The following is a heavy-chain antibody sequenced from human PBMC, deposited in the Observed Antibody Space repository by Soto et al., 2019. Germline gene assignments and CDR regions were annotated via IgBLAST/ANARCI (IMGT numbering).Heavy chain of an antibody. CDR2: MNPNSGNT. J-gene: IGHJ6*03. D-gene: IGHD6-13*01. CDR3: ATSEQQLARDWYYYYYMDV. CDR1: GYTFTSYD. Sequence: ASVKVSCKASGYTFTSYDINWVRQATGQGLEWMGWMNPNSGNTGYAQKSQGRVTMTRNTSISTAYMELSSLRSEDTAVYYCATSEQQLARDWYYYYYMDVWGKGTTVTVSS. V-gene: IGHV1-8*01.